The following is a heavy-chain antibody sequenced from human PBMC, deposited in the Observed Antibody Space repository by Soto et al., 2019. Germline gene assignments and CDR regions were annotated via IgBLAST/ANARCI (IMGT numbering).Heavy chain of an antibody. D-gene: IGHD5-12*01. V-gene: IGHV1-69*13. J-gene: IGHJ4*02. CDR2: IIPIFGTA. CDR3: ASDRGWLQLIFDY. CDR1: GGTFSSYA. Sequence: SVKVSCKASGGTFSSYAISWVRQAPGQGLEWMGGIIPIFGTANYAQKFQGRVTITADESTSTAYMELSSLRSEDTAVYYCASDRGWLQLIFDYWGQGTLVTVSS.